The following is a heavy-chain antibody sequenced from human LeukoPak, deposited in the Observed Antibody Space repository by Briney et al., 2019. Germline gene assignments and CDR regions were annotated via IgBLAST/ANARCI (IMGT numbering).Heavy chain of an antibody. V-gene: IGHV3-30*01. CDR2: ISYDGSNK. Sequence: GGSLRLSCAASGFTFSSYAMHWVRQAPGKGLEWVAVISYDGSNKYYADSVKGRFTISRDNSKNTLYLQMNSLRAEDTAVYYCAHLLSAARAIDYWGQGTLVTVSS. D-gene: IGHD3-16*02. J-gene: IGHJ4*02. CDR3: AHLLSAARAIDY. CDR1: GFTFSSYA.